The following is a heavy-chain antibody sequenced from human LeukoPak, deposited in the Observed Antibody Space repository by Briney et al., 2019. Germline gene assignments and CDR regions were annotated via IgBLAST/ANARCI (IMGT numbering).Heavy chain of an antibody. V-gene: IGHV4-61*01. CDR2: IYYSGST. Sequence: SETLSLTCTVSGGSVSSSSYYWSWIRQPPGKGLEWIGYIYYSGSTNYNPSLRSRVTIAVDPSTNQFSLKLNSVTAVDTAVYYCARVRGSGWYPFVYWGQGILVTVS. J-gene: IGHJ4*02. CDR1: GGSVSSSSYY. CDR3: ARVRGSGWYPFVY. D-gene: IGHD6-19*01.